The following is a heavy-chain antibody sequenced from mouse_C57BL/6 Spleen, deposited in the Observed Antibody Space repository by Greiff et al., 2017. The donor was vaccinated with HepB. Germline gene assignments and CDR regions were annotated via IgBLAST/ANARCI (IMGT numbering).Heavy chain of an antibody. CDR1: GYTFTDYE. Sequence: VQGVESGAELVRPGASVTLSCKASGYTFTDYEMHWVKQTPVHGLEWIGAIDPETGGTAYNQKFKGKAILTADKSSSTAYMELRSLTSEDSAVYYCTKRNYGSSPPFAYWGQGTLVTVSA. CDR2: IDPETGGT. J-gene: IGHJ3*01. V-gene: IGHV1-15*01. CDR3: TKRNYGSSPPFAY. D-gene: IGHD1-1*01.